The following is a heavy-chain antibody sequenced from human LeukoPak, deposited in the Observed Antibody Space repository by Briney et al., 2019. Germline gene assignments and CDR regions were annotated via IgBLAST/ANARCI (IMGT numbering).Heavy chain of an antibody. J-gene: IGHJ4*02. CDR3: ARDPFNYYDSSGLDY. D-gene: IGHD3-22*01. CDR1: GGSLSSYY. V-gene: IGHV4-4*07. Sequence: SETLSLTCTVSGGSLSSYYWSWIRQPAGKGLEWIGRIYTSGSTNYNPSLKSRVTMSVDTSKNQFSLKLSSVTAADTAVYYCARDPFNYYDSSGLDYWGQGTLVTVSS. CDR2: IYTSGST.